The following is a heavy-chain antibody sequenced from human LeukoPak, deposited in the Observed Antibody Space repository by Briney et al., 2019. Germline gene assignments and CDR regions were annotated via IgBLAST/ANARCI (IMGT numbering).Heavy chain of an antibody. J-gene: IGHJ5*02. CDR3: ARQPSLSYCSGGTCWFDP. D-gene: IGHD2-15*01. CDR1: GGSISSVSYY. V-gene: IGHV4-39*01. CDR2: ISYSGST. Sequence: SETLSLTCTVSGGSISSVSYYWGWIRQPPGKGLEWIGSISYSGSTFYNPSLRSRVTISVDTSKNHFPLRLSSVTAADTAVYYCARQPSLSYCSGGTCWFDPWGQGTLVTVSS.